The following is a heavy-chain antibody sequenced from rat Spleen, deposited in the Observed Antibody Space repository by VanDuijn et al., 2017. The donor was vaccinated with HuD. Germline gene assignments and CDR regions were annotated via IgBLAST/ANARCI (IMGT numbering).Heavy chain of an antibody. CDR1: GITFSKYG. V-gene: IGHV5-27*01. CDR2: ISTSGGST. CDR3: TTTWNFDY. J-gene: IGHJ2*01. Sequence: EVKLVESGGGLVQPGRSMKVSCAASGITFSKYGMAWVRQAPTKGLEWVASISTSGGSTYYRDSVKGRFTISRDNPKSTLSLQMDSLRSEDTATYYCTTTWNFDYWGQGVMVTVSS.